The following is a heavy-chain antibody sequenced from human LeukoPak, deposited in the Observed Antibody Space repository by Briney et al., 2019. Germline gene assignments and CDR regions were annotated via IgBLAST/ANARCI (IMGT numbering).Heavy chain of an antibody. V-gene: IGHV3-7*01. CDR3: TSANYGPAY. CDR2: VNQDGSGK. J-gene: IGHJ4*02. D-gene: IGHD5-24*01. Sequence: PGGSLRLSCVASGFTFSSAWMSWVRQAPGKGLEWVANVNQDGSGKYYVDSVKGRFTISKDNAKNSLYLRMNSLRAEDTAVYYCTSANYGPAYWGQGTLVTVSS. CDR1: GFTFSSAW.